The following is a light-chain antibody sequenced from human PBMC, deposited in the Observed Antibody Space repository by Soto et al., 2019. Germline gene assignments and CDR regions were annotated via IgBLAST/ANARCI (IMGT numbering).Light chain of an antibody. V-gene: IGKV1-5*03. CDR1: QSISSS. CDR3: QQYDTHFWT. CDR2: HVS. J-gene: IGKJ1*01. Sequence: DIQMTQSPSTLSASVGDRVTVTCRASQSISSSLAWFQQKPGQAPKLLMYHVSILNSGVSSRFIGSGSGTEFTLTISSLQPDDFATYYGQQYDTHFWTFGQGTKVEIK.